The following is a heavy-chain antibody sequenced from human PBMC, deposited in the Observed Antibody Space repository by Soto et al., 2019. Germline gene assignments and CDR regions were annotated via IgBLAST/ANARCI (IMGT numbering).Heavy chain of an antibody. CDR1: GGSISSYY. CDR2: INYSGST. CDR3: ARSNYGDYDYYFDY. Sequence: PSETLSLTCTVSGGSISSYYWSWIRQSPGKGLEWIGEINYSGSTNYNPSLKSRVTISVDKSKNQFSLKLSSVTAADTAVYYCARSNYGDYDYYFDYWGQGTLVNVSS. J-gene: IGHJ4*02. D-gene: IGHD4-17*01. V-gene: IGHV4-59*12.